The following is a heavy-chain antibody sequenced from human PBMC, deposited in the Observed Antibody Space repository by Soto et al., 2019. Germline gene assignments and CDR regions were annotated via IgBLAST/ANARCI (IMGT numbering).Heavy chain of an antibody. CDR2: IYSGGST. CDR1: GFTVSSNY. D-gene: IGHD3-16*01. V-gene: IGHV3-53*01. CDR3: ARDWGFNEGYFDY. J-gene: IGHJ4*02. Sequence: EVQLVESGGGLIQPGGSLRLSCAASGFTVSSNYMSWVRQAPGKGLEWVSVIYSGGSTYYADSVKGRFTISRDNSKHTLYLQMNSLRAEDTAVYYCARDWGFNEGYFDYWGQGTLVTVSS.